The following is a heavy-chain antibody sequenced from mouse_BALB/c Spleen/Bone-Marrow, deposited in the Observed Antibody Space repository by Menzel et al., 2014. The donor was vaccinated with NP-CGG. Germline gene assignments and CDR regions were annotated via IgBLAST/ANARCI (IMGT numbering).Heavy chain of an antibody. CDR1: GYTFTSYY. V-gene: IGHV1S81*02. J-gene: IGHJ1*01. Sequence: QVQLKESGAELVKPGASVKLSCKASGYTFTSYYMYWVKQRPGQGLEWIGEINPSNGGTNFNEKFKSKTTPTVDKSSSTAYMQLSSLTSEDSAVYYCTRSYYGNYFDVWGAGTTVTVSS. D-gene: IGHD2-1*01. CDR2: INPSNGGT. CDR3: TRSYYGNYFDV.